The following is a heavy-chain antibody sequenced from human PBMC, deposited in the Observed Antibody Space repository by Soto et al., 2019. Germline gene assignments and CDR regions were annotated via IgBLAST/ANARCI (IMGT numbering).Heavy chain of an antibody. Sequence: SETLSLTCAVSSGSISSSNWWSWVRQPPGKGLEWIGEIYHSGSTNYNPSLKSRVTISVDKSKNQFSLELRSVTAADTAVYYCVKNNGWYRNDYWGQGILVTVSS. D-gene: IGHD6-19*01. CDR3: VKNNGWYRNDY. CDR2: IYHSGST. J-gene: IGHJ4*02. V-gene: IGHV4-4*02. CDR1: SGSISSSNW.